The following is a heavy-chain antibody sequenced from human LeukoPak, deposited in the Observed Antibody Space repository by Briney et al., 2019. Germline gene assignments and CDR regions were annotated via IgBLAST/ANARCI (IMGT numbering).Heavy chain of an antibody. V-gene: IGHV1-3*01. CDR2: INAGNGNT. D-gene: IGHD5-18*01. Sequence: GASVKVSCKASGYTFTNYAMHWVRQAPGQRLEWMGWINAGNGNTKYSQKFQGRVTITRDTSASTAYMELSSLRSEDTAVYYCARDGHSYGVYYFDYWGQGTLVTVSS. CDR1: GYTFTNYA. CDR3: ARDGHSYGVYYFDY. J-gene: IGHJ4*02.